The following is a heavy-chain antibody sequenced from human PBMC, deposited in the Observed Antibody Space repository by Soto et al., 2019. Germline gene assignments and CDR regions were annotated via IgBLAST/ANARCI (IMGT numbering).Heavy chain of an antibody. V-gene: IGHV2-5*02. CDR3: AHRPTEGAVDY. Sequence: KESGPTLVKPTQTLTLTCTFSGFSLSTSGVGVGWIRQPPGKALEWLALIYWDDDKRYSPSLKSRLTITKDTSKNQVVLTMTNMYPVDKATYSCAHRPTEGAVDYWGQGTLVTVSS. CDR1: GFSLSTSGVG. J-gene: IGHJ4*02. CDR2: IYWDDDK.